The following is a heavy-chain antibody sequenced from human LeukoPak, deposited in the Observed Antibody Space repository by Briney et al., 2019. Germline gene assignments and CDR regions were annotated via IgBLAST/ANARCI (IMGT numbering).Heavy chain of an antibody. V-gene: IGHV5-51*01. CDR2: IYPGDSDT. J-gene: IGHJ4*02. CDR1: GYSFSNYW. Sequence: GESLKISCKGSGYSFSNYWIGWVRQMPGKGLEWMWIIYPGDSDTRYSPSFEGQVTISADKSISTAYLQWSSLKASDTAMYYCARRAYCGGDCYVDYWGQGTLVTVSS. CDR3: ARRAYCGGDCYVDY. D-gene: IGHD2-21*02.